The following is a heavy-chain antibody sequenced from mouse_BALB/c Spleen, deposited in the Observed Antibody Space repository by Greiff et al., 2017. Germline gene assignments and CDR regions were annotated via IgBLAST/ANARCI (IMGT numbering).Heavy chain of an antibody. CDR2: IWGDGST. J-gene: IGHJ4*01. CDR1: GFSLTGYG. V-gene: IGHV2-6-7*01. Sequence: VKLQESGPGLVAPSQSLSITCTASGFSLTGYGVNWVRQPPGKGLEWLGMIWGDGSTDYNSALKSRLSISKDNSKSQVFLNRNSLQTDDTARYYCARGDYRYPYYAMDYWGQGTSVTVSS. CDR3: ARGDYRYPYYAMDY. D-gene: IGHD2-14*01.